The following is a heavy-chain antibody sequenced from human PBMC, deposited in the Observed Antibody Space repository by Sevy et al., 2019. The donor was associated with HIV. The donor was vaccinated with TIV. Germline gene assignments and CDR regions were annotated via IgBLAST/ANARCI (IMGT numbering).Heavy chain of an antibody. Sequence: GGSLRLSCAASGFTFSNYAMTWVRQAPGKGLEWVSSITGSGVSTLYIDSVRGRFTISRDNSKNMVHLQMSSLRAEDTAIYYCAKPWSGSYGYYYCLYYLDVWGRGTTVTVSS. CDR2: ITGSGVST. V-gene: IGHV3-23*01. CDR3: AKPWSGSYGYYYCLYYLDV. CDR1: GFTFSNYA. J-gene: IGHJ6*03. D-gene: IGHD1-26*01.